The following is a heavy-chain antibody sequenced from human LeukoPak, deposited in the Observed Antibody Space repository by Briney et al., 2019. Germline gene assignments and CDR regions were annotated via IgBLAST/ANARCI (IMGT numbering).Heavy chain of an antibody. CDR1: GGSIISGSFY. CDR3: VRGHALK. J-gene: IGHJ4*02. CDR2: IYKTGST. D-gene: IGHD3-16*01. Sequence: SETLSLTCTVSGGSIISGSFYWGWIRQPPGKGLEWIASIYKTGSTNYSPSLKSRVTISVDTSENQFFLKLTSATAADTAVYHCVRGHALKWGQGTLVPVSS. V-gene: IGHV4-39*07.